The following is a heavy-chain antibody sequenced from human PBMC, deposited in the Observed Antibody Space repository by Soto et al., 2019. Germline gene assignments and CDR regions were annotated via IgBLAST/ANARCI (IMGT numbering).Heavy chain of an antibody. CDR2: IVVGSGDT. CDR1: GFAFSSST. Sequence: QRQVVQSGPEAKKPGTSVQVSCKASGFAFSSSTVQWVRQTRGQRLEWLGWIVVGSGDTNYAQKFQERVTITRDMSTNTAYVKLSSLRSEDTAVYYCAAERLLYGMDVWGQGTTVTVSS. CDR3: AAERLLYGMDV. V-gene: IGHV1-58*01. J-gene: IGHJ6*02.